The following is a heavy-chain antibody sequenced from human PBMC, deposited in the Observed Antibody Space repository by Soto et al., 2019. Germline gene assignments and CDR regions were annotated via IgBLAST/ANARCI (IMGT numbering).Heavy chain of an antibody. CDR2: INHSGST. D-gene: IGHD6-6*01. V-gene: IGHV4-34*01. CDR1: GGSFSGYY. CDR3: ARGRGPFSSSSSSYDY. Sequence: QVQLQQWGAGLLKPSETLSLTCAVYGGSFSGYYWSWIRQPPGKGLEWIGEINHSGSTNYNPSLKSLVTISVDTSKNQFSLKLSSVTAADTAVYYCARGRGPFSSSSSSYDYWGQGTLVTVSS. J-gene: IGHJ4*02.